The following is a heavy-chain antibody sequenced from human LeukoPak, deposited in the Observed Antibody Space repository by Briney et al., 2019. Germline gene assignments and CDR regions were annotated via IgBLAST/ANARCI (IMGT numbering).Heavy chain of an antibody. D-gene: IGHD1-1*01. J-gene: IGHJ6*03. V-gene: IGHV1-8*03. CDR2: MNPNSANT. CDR3: ARVYNPLAYYMDV. Sequence: ASVKVSCKASGYTFTSYDINWVRQATGQGLEWMGWMNPNSANTGYAQKFQGRVTLTRNTSITTAYMELSSLRSEDTAVYYCARVYNPLAYYMDVWGKGTTVTVSS. CDR1: GYTFTSYD.